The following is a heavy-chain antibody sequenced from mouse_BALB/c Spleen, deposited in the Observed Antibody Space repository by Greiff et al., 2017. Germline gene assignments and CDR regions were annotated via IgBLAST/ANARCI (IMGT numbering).Heavy chain of an antibody. Sequence: EVQGVESGPGLVKPSQSLSLTCTVTGYSFTSYYAWNWIRQFPGNKLEWMGYISYSGSTSYNPSLNSRISITRDTSKNQFFLLLNSVTTEDTATYCCASSKGRLDVWGAGTTVTVSS. CDR1: GYSFTSYYA. CDR2: ISYSGST. D-gene: IGHD3-3*01. CDR3: ASSKGRLDV. J-gene: IGHJ1*01. V-gene: IGHV3-2*02.